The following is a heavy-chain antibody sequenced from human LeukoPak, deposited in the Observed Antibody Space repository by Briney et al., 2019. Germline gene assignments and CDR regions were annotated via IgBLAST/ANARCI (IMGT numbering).Heavy chain of an antibody. V-gene: IGHV1-8*02. CDR1: GYTFTGYY. J-gene: IGHJ4*02. CDR2: MNPNSGNT. D-gene: IGHD3-22*01. CDR3: ARDSSGYD. Sequence: ASVKVSCKASGYTFTGYYIHWVRQATGQGLEWMGWMNPNSGNTGYAEKFQGRVTMTRNTSISTAYMELSSLISEDTAVYYCARDSSGYDWGQGTLVTVSS.